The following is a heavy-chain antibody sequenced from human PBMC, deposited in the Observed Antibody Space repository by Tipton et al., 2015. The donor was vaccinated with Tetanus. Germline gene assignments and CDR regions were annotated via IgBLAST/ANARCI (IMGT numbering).Heavy chain of an antibody. D-gene: IGHD2-8*02. Sequence: TLSLTCTVSGGSISSGGYYWSWIRQHPGKGLEWIGYVYYSGSTYYNPSLKSRLIISVDTSKNQFSLKLSSVTAADTAVYFCVRGRGGVSVGLRDGGGAGILVSVSS. CDR1: GGSISSGGYY. J-gene: IGHJ4*02. CDR2: VYYSGST. V-gene: IGHV4-31*03. CDR3: VRGRGGVSVGLRDG.